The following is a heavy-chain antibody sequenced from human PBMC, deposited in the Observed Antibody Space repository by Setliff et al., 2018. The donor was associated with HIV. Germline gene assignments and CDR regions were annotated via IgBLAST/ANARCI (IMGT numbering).Heavy chain of an antibody. D-gene: IGHD2-15*01. Sequence: GSLRLSCAASGFTFSSHSMNWVRQAPGKGLEWISYISSSSSIINYSDSVRGRFTISRDNAKKSLYLQMNSLRAGDTAVYYCARGALGYCSGGSCSLSYWGQGALVTVSS. J-gene: IGHJ4*02. CDR2: ISSSSSII. CDR3: ARGALGYCSGGSCSLSY. V-gene: IGHV3-48*01. CDR1: GFTFSSHS.